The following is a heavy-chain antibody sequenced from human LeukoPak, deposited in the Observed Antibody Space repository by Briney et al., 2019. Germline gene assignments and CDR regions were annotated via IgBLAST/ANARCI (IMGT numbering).Heavy chain of an antibody. J-gene: IGHJ4*02. CDR1: GFTFSDRY. D-gene: IGHD1-14*01. Sequence: GSLRLSCAASGFTFSDRYMSWIRQAPGKGLEWIGSIYYSGSTYCNPSLKSRVTISVDTSKNQFSLKLSSVTAADTAVYYCARSPFRVRGIPEGNDYWGQGTLVTVSS. CDR3: ARSPFRVRGIPEGNDY. V-gene: IGHV4-38-2*01. CDR2: IYYSGST.